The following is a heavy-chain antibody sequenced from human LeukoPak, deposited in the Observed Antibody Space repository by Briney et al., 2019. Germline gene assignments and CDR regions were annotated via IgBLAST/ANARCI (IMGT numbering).Heavy chain of an antibody. CDR1: GFTFSEYA. J-gene: IGHJ4*02. V-gene: IGHV3-23*01. CDR3: ARDHKMATVTDY. D-gene: IGHD5-24*01. Sequence: PGGSLRLSCAVSGFTFSEYAMTWVRQAPGKGLEWVAGISRSGGTTHYADSVKGRFTISRDNSKNTLYMQMDTLRVEDTAVYYCARDHKMATVTDYWGQGILVTVSS. CDR2: ISRSGGTT.